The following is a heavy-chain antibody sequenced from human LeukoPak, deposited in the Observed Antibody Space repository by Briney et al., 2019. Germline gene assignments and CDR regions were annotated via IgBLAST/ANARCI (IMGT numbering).Heavy chain of an antibody. CDR3: ARDMPQPYYYDSSGYYVSAFDI. CDR1: GYTFTSYA. CDR2: IIPIFGTA. D-gene: IGHD3-22*01. V-gene: IGHV1-69*13. Sequence: GASVKVSCKASGYTFTSYAISWVRQAPGQGLEWMGGIIPIFGTANYAQKFQGRVTITADESTSTAYMELSSLRSEDTAVYYCARDMPQPYYYDSSGYYVSAFDIWGQGTMVTVSS. J-gene: IGHJ3*02.